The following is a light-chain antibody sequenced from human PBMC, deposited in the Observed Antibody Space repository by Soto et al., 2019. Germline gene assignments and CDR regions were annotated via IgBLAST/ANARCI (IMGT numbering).Light chain of an antibody. CDR2: DVS. J-gene: IGLJ1*01. CDR3: SSFTSSSTFV. CDR1: SSDVGRYNY. Sequence: QSVLAQPASVSWSRGQSITISCTRTSSDVGRYNYVSWFQQHPGKVPKLIIYDVSNWPSGVSDRFSGSKSGNTASLTISGLQPEDEADYCCSSFTSSSTFVFGTGPKVTV. V-gene: IGLV2-14*03.